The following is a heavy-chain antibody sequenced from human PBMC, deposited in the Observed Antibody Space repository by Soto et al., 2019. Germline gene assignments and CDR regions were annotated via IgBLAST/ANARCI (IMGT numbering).Heavy chain of an antibody. CDR3: ARVECSSSRCYGTTDYYYGMAV. Sequence: QEQLVQSGAEVKKPGASVKVSCKASGYTFTSYYIHWVRQAPGQGLEWMGIINPSGGSTTYAQKFKGRVTMTRNTSTSTVYMELSSLRSEDTAVYYCARVECSSSRCYGTTDYYYGMAVWGQGTTVTVSS. CDR1: GYTFTSYY. J-gene: IGHJ6*02. V-gene: IGHV1-46*01. D-gene: IGHD2-2*01. CDR2: INPSGGST.